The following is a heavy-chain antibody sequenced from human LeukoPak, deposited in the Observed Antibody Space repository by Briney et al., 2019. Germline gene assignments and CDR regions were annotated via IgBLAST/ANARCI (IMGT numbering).Heavy chain of an antibody. J-gene: IGHJ4*02. Sequence: GASVKVSCKASGYTFTSYAMNWVRQAPGQGLEWMGWINPNSGGTNYAQKFQGRVTMTRDTSISTAYMELSRLRSDDTAVYYCARREGMVSQWLVHFDYWGQGTLVTVSS. CDR2: INPNSGGT. D-gene: IGHD6-19*01. CDR1: GYTFTSYA. CDR3: ARREGMVSQWLVHFDY. V-gene: IGHV1-2*02.